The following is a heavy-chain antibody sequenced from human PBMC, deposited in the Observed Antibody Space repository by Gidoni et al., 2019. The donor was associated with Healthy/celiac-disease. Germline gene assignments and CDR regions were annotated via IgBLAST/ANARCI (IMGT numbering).Heavy chain of an antibody. CDR3: AKDIGPGSFQH. CDR2: ISWNSGSI. Sequence: EVQLVESGGGLVHQGRSLRLPCAASGFTFDDYAMHWVRQAPGKGLEWVSGISWNSGSIGYADSVKGRFTISRDNAKNSLYLQMNSLRAEDTALYYCAKDIGPGSFQHWGQGTLVTVSS. J-gene: IGHJ1*01. CDR1: GFTFDDYA. V-gene: IGHV3-9*01.